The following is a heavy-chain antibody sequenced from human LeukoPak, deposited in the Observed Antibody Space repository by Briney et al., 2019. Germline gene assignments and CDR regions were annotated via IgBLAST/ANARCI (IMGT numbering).Heavy chain of an antibody. CDR2: IKPDGSEK. CDR3: AGPPQAGPFDY. CDR1: GFIFSNYW. D-gene: IGHD6-19*01. V-gene: IGHV3-7*01. J-gene: IGHJ4*02. Sequence: PGGSLRLSCAASGFIFSNYWLTWVRQAPGKGLEWVANIKPDGSEKNYVDSVKGRFTISRDNAKNSLYMQMSRLRAEDTAVYYCAGPPQAGPFDYWGQGTLVTVSS.